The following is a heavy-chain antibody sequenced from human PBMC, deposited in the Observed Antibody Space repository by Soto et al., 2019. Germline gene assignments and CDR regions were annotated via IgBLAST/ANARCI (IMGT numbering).Heavy chain of an antibody. CDR1: GFTFSSYA. V-gene: IGHV3-23*01. CDR2: VRAGGDRT. CDR3: ARGDRGGSGSPASYYYSGLDV. Sequence: DVPLLESGGHLVQPGGSLRLSCAASGFTFSSYAMSWVRQAPGKGWEWVSRVRAGGDRTYYSDSVKGRFTISRDNSNNALFLQMNSLRIEDTALYYCARGDRGGSGSPASYYYSGLDVWGQGTTVTVS. J-gene: IGHJ6*02. D-gene: IGHD3-10*01.